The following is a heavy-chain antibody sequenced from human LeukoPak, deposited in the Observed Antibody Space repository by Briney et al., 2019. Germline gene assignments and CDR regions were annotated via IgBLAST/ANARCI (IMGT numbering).Heavy chain of an antibody. CDR2: INWIGGST. CDR1: GFTFSSYW. CDR3: AELGITMIGGV. Sequence: GGSLRLSCAASGFTFSSYWMHWVRQAPGKGLVWVSGINWIGGSTGYGDSVKGRFTISRDNAKNSLYLQMNSLRAEDTAVYYCAELGITMIGGVWGKGTTVTISS. V-gene: IGHV3-20*04. D-gene: IGHD3-10*02. J-gene: IGHJ6*04.